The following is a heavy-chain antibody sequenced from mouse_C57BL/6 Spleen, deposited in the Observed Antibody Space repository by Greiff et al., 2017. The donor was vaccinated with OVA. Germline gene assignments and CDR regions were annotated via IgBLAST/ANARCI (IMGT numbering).Heavy chain of an antibody. CDR2: IWGDGST. CDR1: GFSLTSYG. Sequence: VQVVESGPGLVAPSQSLSITCTVSGFSLTSYGVSWVRQPPGKGLEWLGVIWGDGSTNYHSARITRQSISKDNSESQIYLKLNSLQTDDTAAYYCAKEGSSAEDCDYWGQGTTLTVSS. CDR3: AKEGSSAEDCDY. V-gene: IGHV2-3*01. J-gene: IGHJ2*01. D-gene: IGHD6-1*01.